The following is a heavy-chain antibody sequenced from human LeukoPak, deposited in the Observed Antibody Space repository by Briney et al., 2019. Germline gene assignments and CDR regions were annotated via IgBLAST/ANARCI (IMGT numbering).Heavy chain of an antibody. Sequence: PGTSLRLSCAASGFTFRSYGIHWVRQAPGKGLEWVAMISFDGTNKHYADSVKGRFTISRDNSKDTLSLEMNNLRPEDTAAYYCARDLNLGTSDSYWGQGTLVTVSS. CDR1: GFTFRSYG. J-gene: IGHJ4*02. CDR2: ISFDGTNK. CDR3: ARDLNLGTSDSY. V-gene: IGHV3-30*03. D-gene: IGHD3/OR15-3a*01.